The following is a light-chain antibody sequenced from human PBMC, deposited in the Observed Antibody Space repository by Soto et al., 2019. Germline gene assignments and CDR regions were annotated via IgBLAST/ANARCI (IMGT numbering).Light chain of an antibody. CDR1: QTVSSN. CDR3: QQHNNWPYT. J-gene: IGKJ2*01. V-gene: IGKV3-15*01. Sequence: EVVMTQSPGTLSVSPGESATLSCRASQTVSSNVAWYQQRPGQAPRLLIDGAFTRATGVPARFSGSRSGTEFTLTISSPQSEDVALYYCQQHNNWPYTFGQGTKLEIK. CDR2: GAF.